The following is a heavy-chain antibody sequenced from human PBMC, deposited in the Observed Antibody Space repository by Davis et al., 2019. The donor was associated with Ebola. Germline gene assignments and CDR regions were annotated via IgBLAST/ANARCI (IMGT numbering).Heavy chain of an antibody. CDR1: GFTFSRYG. J-gene: IGHJ6*02. CDR3: ARDYGDYYYGMDV. V-gene: IGHV3-30*03. CDR2: ISYDVSNI. Sequence: GESLKISCEASGFTFSRYGMHWVRQAPGKGLEWVAVISYDVSNIHYADYVKGRFTISRHNSKSTLYLQMNSLRAEDTAVYYCARDYGDYYYGMDVWGQGTTVTVSS. D-gene: IGHD4-17*01.